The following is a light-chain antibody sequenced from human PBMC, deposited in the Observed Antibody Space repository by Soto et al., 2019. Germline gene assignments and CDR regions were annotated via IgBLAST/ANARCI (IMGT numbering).Light chain of an antibody. CDR1: SSDIGDYDY. CDR3: ASYAGSSRYV. V-gene: IGLV2-8*01. Sequence: QSVLTQPASVSGSPGQSITISCTGTSSDIGDYDYVSWYQQHPGKAPKLLISDVSKRPSGVPDRFSGSKSGNTASLTVSGLQAEDEAVYYCASYAGSSRYVFGTGTKVTV. CDR2: DVS. J-gene: IGLJ1*01.